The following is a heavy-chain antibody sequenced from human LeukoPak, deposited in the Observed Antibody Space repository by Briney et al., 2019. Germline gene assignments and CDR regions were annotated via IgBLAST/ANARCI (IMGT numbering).Heavy chain of an antibody. Sequence: PGGSLRLSCAASGFSFSTSGMHWIRQAPGKGLEWVAFIQSDGGNEYYADSVKGRFTISRDNSKNTLYLQMNSLRAEDTAVYYCARTEYCSSTSCYTGATDYWGQGTLVTVSS. D-gene: IGHD2-2*02. CDR1: GFSFSTSG. CDR2: IQSDGGNE. V-gene: IGHV3-30*02. CDR3: ARTEYCSSTSCYTGATDY. J-gene: IGHJ4*02.